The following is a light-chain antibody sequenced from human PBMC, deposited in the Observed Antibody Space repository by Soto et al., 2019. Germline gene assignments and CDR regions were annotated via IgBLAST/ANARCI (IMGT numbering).Light chain of an antibody. V-gene: IGLV2-14*01. Sequence: QSALTQPASVSGSPGQSITISCTGTSSDVGGYNYVSWYQQHPGKAPKLMIYEVSNRPSGVSNRFSGSKSGNTASLTISGLQAEDEADYYCSSSGDTYTVVFGGGTKLTVL. J-gene: IGLJ3*02. CDR2: EVS. CDR3: SSSGDTYTVV. CDR1: SSDVGGYNY.